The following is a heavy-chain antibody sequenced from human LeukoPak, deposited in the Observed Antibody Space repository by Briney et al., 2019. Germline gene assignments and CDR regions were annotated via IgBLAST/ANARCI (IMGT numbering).Heavy chain of an antibody. CDR3: ARSNGDYDHYYYYYMDV. Sequence: SVKVSCKASGGTFSSYAISWVRQAPGQGLEWMGRIIPIFGTANYAQKFQGRVTITTDESTSTAYMELSSLRSEDTAVYYCARSNGDYDHYYYYYMDVWGKGTTVTVSS. V-gene: IGHV1-69*05. CDR1: GGTFSSYA. D-gene: IGHD4-17*01. CDR2: IIPIFGTA. J-gene: IGHJ6*03.